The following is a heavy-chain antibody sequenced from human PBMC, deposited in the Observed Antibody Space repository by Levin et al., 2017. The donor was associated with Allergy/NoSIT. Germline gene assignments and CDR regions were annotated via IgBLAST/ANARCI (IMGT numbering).Heavy chain of an antibody. CDR3: AKASGGVWV. J-gene: IGHJ4*02. Sequence: GGSLRLSCAASGFTFRSYAMSWVRQAPGKGLEWVSAISGSCDSSYISDAVPSRFTISRDNSKNTLDLQMNSLRAEDTAVYYCAKASGGVWVWGQGTLVTVSS. CDR2: ISGSCDSS. D-gene: IGHD2-8*01. V-gene: IGHV3-23*01. CDR1: GFTFRSYA.